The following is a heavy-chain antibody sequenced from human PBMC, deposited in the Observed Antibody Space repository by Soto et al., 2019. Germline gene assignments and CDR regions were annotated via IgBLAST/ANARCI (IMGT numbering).Heavy chain of an antibody. Sequence: PGGSLRLSCAASGFTFSSCAMSWVRQAPGKGLEWVSAIIDSGGSTYYADSVKGRFTISRDNSKNTLYLQMNSLRAEDTAVYYCARDGEVQLERLPYYYGMDVWGQGTTVTVSS. CDR2: IIDSGGST. CDR3: ARDGEVQLERLPYYYGMDV. CDR1: GFTFSSCA. D-gene: IGHD1-1*01. J-gene: IGHJ6*02. V-gene: IGHV3-23*01.